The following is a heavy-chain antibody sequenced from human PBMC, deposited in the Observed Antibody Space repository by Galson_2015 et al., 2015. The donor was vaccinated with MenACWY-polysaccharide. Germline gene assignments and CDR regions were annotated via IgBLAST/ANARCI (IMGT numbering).Heavy chain of an antibody. V-gene: IGHV3-30-3*01. Sequence: SLRLSCAASGFTFNSYAMHWVRQAPGKGLEWVAVISYDETNKYYADSVKGRFTISRDNSKNTLYLQMNSLRAEDAAVYYCARDYCSRTSCYGSDVWGQGTTVIVPS. CDR3: ARDYCSRTSCYGSDV. J-gene: IGHJ6*02. D-gene: IGHD2-2*01. CDR1: GFTFNSYA. CDR2: ISYDETNK.